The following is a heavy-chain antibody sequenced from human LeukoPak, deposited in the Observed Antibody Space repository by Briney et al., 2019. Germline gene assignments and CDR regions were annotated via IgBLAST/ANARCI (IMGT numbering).Heavy chain of an antibody. CDR1: GFTFSSYS. Sequence: GGSLRLSCAASGFTFSSYSMNWVRQAPGKGLEWVSSISSSSSYIYYADSVKGRFTISRDNAKNSLYLQMNSLRAEDTAVYYCARDPYSGYANWYFDLWGRGTLVTVSS. V-gene: IGHV3-21*01. CDR2: ISSSSSYI. D-gene: IGHD5-12*01. CDR3: ARDPYSGYANWYFDL. J-gene: IGHJ2*01.